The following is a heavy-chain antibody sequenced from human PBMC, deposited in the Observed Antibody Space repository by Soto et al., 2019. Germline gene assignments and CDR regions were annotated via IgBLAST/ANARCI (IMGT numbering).Heavy chain of an antibody. D-gene: IGHD6-13*01. CDR1: GFTFSSYS. J-gene: IGHJ6*02. CDR3: ARSGQQLPYYYGMDV. V-gene: IGHV3-48*02. CDR2: ISSSSTI. Sequence: GGSLRLSCAASGFTFSSYSMNWVRQAPGKGLEWVSYISSSSTIYYADSVKGRFTISRDNAKNSLYLQMNSLRDEDTAVYYCARSGQQLPYYYGMDVWGQGTTVTVSS.